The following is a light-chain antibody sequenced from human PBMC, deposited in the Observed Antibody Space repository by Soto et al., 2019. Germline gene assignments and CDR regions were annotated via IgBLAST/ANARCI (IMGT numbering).Light chain of an antibody. V-gene: IGKV3-20*01. J-gene: IGKJ1*01. Sequence: EIALTRSPGTLSLSPGERATLSCRASQSVSSIYLAWYQQKPGQAPRLLIYGASDRATGIPDRFSGSGSGTDFTLTISRLEPEDFAVYYCQQYGTPPWTFGQGTKVEI. CDR3: QQYGTPPWT. CDR1: QSVSSIY. CDR2: GAS.